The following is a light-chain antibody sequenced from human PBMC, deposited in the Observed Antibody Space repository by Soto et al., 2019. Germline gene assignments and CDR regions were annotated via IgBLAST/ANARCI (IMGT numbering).Light chain of an antibody. CDR2: KAS. V-gene: IGKV1-5*03. J-gene: IGKJ1*01. CDR1: QSISSW. CDR3: KQYNSYWT. Sequence: DIQMTQSPSTLSASVGDRVTITCRASQSISSWLAWYQQKPGKAPKLLIYKASSLKSGVPSSFSGSGSGTEFTLTSSRLQPEYFSAYYCKQYNSYWTFGQGTKVEIK.